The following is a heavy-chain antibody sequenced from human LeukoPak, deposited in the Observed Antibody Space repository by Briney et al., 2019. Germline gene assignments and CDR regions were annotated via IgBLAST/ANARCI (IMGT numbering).Heavy chain of an antibody. CDR3: ARALDEGARFDY. CDR2: ISYDGSNK. V-gene: IGHV3-30-3*01. CDR1: GFTFSSYA. J-gene: IGHJ4*02. Sequence: RSLRLSCAASGFTFSSYAMHWVRQAPGKGLEWVAVISYDGSNKYYADSVKGRFTISRDNSKNTLYLQMNSLRAEDAAVYYCARALDEGARFDYWGQGTLVTVSS.